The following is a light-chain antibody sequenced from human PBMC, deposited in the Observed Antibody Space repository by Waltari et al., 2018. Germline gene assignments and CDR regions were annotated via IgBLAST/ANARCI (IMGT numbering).Light chain of an antibody. CDR1: QSLVHSDGNTY. V-gene: IGKV2-30*02. J-gene: IGKJ1*01. CDR2: KVS. CDR3: MQGIHWPRS. Sequence: DVVMTQSPLSLPVTRGQPASISCRYSQSLVHSDGNTYLSWFQQRPGKSPRRLMYKVSNRDSGVPDRFSGSGSGTDFTLKISRVEAEDIAIYYCMQGIHWPRSFGQGTKVEIE.